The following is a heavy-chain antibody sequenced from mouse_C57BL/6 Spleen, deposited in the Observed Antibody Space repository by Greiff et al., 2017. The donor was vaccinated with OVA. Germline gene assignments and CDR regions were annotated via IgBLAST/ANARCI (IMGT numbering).Heavy chain of an antibody. CDR3: ARSEEYYAMDY. J-gene: IGHJ4*01. CDR2: INYDGSST. Sequence: EVKLVESEGGLVQPGSSMKLSCTASGFTFSDYYMAWVRQVPEKGLEWVANINYDGSSTYYLDSLKSRFIISRDNAKNILYLQMSSLKSEDTATYYCARSEEYYAMDYWGQGTSVTVSS. CDR1: GFTFSDYY. V-gene: IGHV5-16*01.